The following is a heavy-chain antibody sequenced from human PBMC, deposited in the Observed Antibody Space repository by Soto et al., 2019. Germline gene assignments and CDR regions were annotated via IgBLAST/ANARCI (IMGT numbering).Heavy chain of an antibody. CDR3: ARQGYSYGSYYYYGMDV. CDR1: GYSFTSYW. D-gene: IGHD5-18*01. J-gene: IGHJ6*02. Sequence: GESLKISCKGSGYSFTSYWIGWVRQMPGKGLEWMGIIYPGDSDTRYSPSFQGQVTISADKSISTAYLQWSSLKASDTAMYYCARQGYSYGSYYYYGMDVWGQGTTVTVSS. V-gene: IGHV5-51*01. CDR2: IYPGDSDT.